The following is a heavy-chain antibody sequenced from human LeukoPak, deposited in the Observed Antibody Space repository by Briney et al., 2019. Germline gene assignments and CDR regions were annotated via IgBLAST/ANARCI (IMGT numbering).Heavy chain of an antibody. V-gene: IGHV3-7*01. Sequence: GGSLRLSCAASGFTFSSYWMSWVRQAPGKGLEWVANIKQDGSEKYYVDSVKGRFTISRDSAKNSLYLQMNSLRVEDTAVYYCARAGYDFWSGSYFDYWGQGTLVTVSS. D-gene: IGHD3-3*01. CDR2: IKQDGSEK. CDR1: GFTFSSYW. J-gene: IGHJ4*02. CDR3: ARAGYDFWSGSYFDY.